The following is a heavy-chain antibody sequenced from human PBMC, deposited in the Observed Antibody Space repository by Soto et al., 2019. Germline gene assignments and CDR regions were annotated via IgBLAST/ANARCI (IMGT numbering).Heavy chain of an antibody. V-gene: IGHV4-4*07. Sequence: SETLSLTCTVSGGSINSYYWSWIRQPAGKGLEWIGRIYTSGSTNYNPSLKSRVTMSVDTSKNRFSLKLSSVTAADTAVYYCARGIYSKVGATIWFDPWGQGTLVTVSS. CDR3: ARGIYSKVGATIWFDP. CDR1: GGSINSYY. D-gene: IGHD1-26*01. J-gene: IGHJ5*02. CDR2: IYTSGST.